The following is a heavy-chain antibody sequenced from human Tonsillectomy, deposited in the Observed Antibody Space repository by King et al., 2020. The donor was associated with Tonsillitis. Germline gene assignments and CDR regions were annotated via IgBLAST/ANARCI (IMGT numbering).Heavy chain of an antibody. CDR3: ARDSSAYYDFWSGYHYYYTMDG. J-gene: IGHJ6*02. CDR2: ISYDGSNK. CDR1: GFTFSDYA. V-gene: IGHV3-30-3*01. Sequence: VQLVESGGGVVQPGRSLRLSCAASGFTFSDYAMLWVRQAPGEGLEWVAVISYDGSNKYYADSVKGRFTISRDNSKNTLYLQMNSLRAEDTAVYYCARDSSAYYDFWSGYHYYYTMDGWGQGTTVTVSS. D-gene: IGHD3-3*01.